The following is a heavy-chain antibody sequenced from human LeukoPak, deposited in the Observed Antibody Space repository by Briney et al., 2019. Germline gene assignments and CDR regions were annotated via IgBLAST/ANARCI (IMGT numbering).Heavy chain of an antibody. CDR2: INHSGST. Sequence: SETPSLTCAVYGGSFSGYYWSWIRQPPGKGLEWIGEINHSGSTNYNPSLKSRVTISVDTSKNQFSLKLSSVTAADTAVYYCVLYSSGRGVYGMDVWGQGTTVTVSS. D-gene: IGHD6-19*01. CDR1: GGSFSGYY. J-gene: IGHJ6*02. V-gene: IGHV4-34*01. CDR3: VLYSSGRGVYGMDV.